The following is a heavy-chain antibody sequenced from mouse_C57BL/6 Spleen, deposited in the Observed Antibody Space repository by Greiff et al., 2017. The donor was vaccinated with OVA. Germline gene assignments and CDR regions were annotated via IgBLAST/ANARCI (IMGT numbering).Heavy chain of an antibody. CDR2: ISNLAYSI. CDR1: GFTFSDYG. CDR3: ARGDYFDY. J-gene: IGHJ2*01. V-gene: IGHV5-15*01. Sequence: EVMLVESGGGLVQPGGSLKLSCAASGFTFSDYGMAWVRQAPRKGPEWVAFISNLAYSIYYADTVTGRLPISRENAENTLYLEMSSLRSEDTAMYYCARGDYFDYWGQGTTLTVSS.